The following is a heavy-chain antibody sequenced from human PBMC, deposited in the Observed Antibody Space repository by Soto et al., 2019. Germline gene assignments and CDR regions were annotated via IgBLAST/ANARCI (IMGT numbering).Heavy chain of an antibody. CDR1: GYSFTSYW. CDR2: IYPGDSDT. CDR3: SKVVAAAHGYFQH. Sequence: PGESLKISCNGSGYSFTSYWIGWVRQMPGKGLEWMGIIYPGDSDTRYSPSFQGQVTISADKSISTAYLQWSSLKASDTAMYYCSKVVAAAHGYFQHWGQGTLVTVSS. J-gene: IGHJ1*01. V-gene: IGHV5-51*01. D-gene: IGHD2-2*01.